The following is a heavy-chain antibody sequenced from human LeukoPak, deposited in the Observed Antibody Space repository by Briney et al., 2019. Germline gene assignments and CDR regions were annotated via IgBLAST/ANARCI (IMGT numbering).Heavy chain of an antibody. CDR2: IRSKADGGTP. CDR3: AKDLVEYPDY. J-gene: IGHJ4*02. Sequence: GGSLRLSCAASGFSFSDAWMNWVRQAPGKGLEWVGHIRSKADGGTPDYIAPVKGRFTISRDDSKDTLYLQMNSLRAEDTAVYYCAKDLVEYPDYWGQGTLVTVSS. V-gene: IGHV3-15*07. D-gene: IGHD2-2*02. CDR1: GFSFSDAW.